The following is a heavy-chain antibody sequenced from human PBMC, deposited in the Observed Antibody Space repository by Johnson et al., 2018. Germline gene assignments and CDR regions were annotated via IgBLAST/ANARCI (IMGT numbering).Heavy chain of an antibody. J-gene: IGHJ6*03. CDR1: GFTFDDYA. CDR3: AKDTVVVVPAADYYYYYYMAV. CDR2: SSWNRGSI. D-gene: IGHD2-2*01. Sequence: EVQLLESGGGLVQPGRSLRLSCAASGFTFDDYAMHWVRQAPGQGLEWVAGSSWNRGSIGFADSVKGRFTLSRDNAKNALYLQMNSLRAEDTALYYCAKDTVVVVPAADYYYYYYMAVWGKGTTVTVSS. V-gene: IGHV3-9*01.